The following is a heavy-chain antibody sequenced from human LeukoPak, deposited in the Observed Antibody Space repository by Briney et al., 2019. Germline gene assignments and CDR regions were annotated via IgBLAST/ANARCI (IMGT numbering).Heavy chain of an antibody. J-gene: IGHJ5*02. D-gene: IGHD3-22*01. CDR3: ARHRYYYDSSGYYYQP. V-gene: IGHV4-59*01. CDR2: IYYSGST. Sequence: SETLSLTCTVSGASISSYYWSWIRQPPGKGLEWIWYIYYSGSTNYNPSLKSRVTISVDTSKNQFSLGLSSVTAADTAVYYCARHRYYYDSSGYYYQPWGQGTLVTVSS. CDR1: GASISSYY.